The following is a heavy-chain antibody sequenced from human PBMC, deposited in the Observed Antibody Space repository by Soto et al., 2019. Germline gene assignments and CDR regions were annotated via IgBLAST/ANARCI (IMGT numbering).Heavy chain of an antibody. J-gene: IGHJ4*02. CDR2: ISYDGSNK. CDR1: GFTFSSYA. D-gene: IGHD3-22*01. Sequence: GGSLRLSCAASGFTFSSYAMHWVRQAPGKGLEWVAVISYDGSNKYYADSVKGRFTISRDNSKNTLYLQMNSLRAEDTAVYYCARDYYDSSGYFDYWGQGTLVTVSS. V-gene: IGHV3-30-3*01. CDR3: ARDYYDSSGYFDY.